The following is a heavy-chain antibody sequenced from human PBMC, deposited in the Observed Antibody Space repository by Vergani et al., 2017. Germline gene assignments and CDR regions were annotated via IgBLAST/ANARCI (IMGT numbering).Heavy chain of an antibody. D-gene: IGHD1-26*01. CDR1: GFTFSSYW. CDR2: ISGSGGST. J-gene: IGHJ6*02. Sequence: EVQLVESGGGLVQPGGSLRLSCAASGFTFSSYWMSWVRQAPGKGLEWVSAISGSGGSTYYADSVKGRFTISRDNSKNTLYLQMNSLRAEDTAVYYCAKGEGATHYYYYGMDVWGQGTTVTVSS. CDR3: AKGEGATHYYYYGMDV. V-gene: IGHV3-23*04.